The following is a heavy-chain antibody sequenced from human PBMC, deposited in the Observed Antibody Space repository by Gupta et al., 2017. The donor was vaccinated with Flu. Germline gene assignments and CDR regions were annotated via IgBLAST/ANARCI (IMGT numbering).Heavy chain of an antibody. CDR2: IWYDGSNK. J-gene: IGHJ4*02. Sequence: QVQLVESGGGVVQPGRSLRLSCAASGFTFSSYGMHWVRQAPGKGLEWVAVIWYDGSNKYYADSVKGRFTISRDNSKNTLYLQMNSLRAEDTAVYYCARQNPYSAYFDYWGQGTLVTVSS. V-gene: IGHV3-33*01. CDR1: GFTFSSYG. D-gene: IGHD5-12*01. CDR3: ARQNPYSAYFDY.